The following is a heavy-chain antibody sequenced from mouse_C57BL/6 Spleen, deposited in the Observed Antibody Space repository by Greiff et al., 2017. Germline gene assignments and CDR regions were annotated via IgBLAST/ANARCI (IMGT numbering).Heavy chain of an antibody. CDR1: GYSITSGYY. CDR2: ISYDGSN. D-gene: IGHD2-3*01. V-gene: IGHV3-6*01. Sequence: VQLKESGPGLVKPSQSLSLTCSVTGYSITSGYYWNWIRQFPGNKLEWMGYISYDGSNNYNPSLKNRISITRDTSKNQCLPELYSVTTEDTATYFCARHDGYYDWYFGVWGTGTTGTVSS. J-gene: IGHJ1*03. CDR3: ARHDGYYDWYFGV.